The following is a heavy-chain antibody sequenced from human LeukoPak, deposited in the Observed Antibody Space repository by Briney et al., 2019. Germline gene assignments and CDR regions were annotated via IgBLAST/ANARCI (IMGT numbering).Heavy chain of an antibody. CDR2: ISWKSGTI. D-gene: IGHD3-10*01. CDR3: ARSSITMVRGVIKSTTSWYHYYNMDV. V-gene: IGHV3-9*01. Sequence: GGSLRLSCAASGFTFDEYTMHWVRQAPGKGLEWVSGISWKSGTIGYADSVKGRFTIARDNAKNSLYLQMNSLRAEDTAVYYCARSSITMVRGVIKSTTSWYHYYNMDVWGKGTTVTVSS. J-gene: IGHJ6*03. CDR1: GFTFDEYT.